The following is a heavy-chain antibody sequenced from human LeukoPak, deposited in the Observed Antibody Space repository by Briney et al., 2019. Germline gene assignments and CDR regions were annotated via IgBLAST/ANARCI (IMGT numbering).Heavy chain of an antibody. Sequence: SVKVSCKASGGTFSSYAISWVRQAPGQGLEWMGGIIPIFGTANYAQKFQGRVTITADESTSTAYMELSSLRPEDTAVYYCARDRDITWFDPWGQGTLVTVSS. CDR1: GGTFSSYA. CDR3: ARDRDITWFDP. V-gene: IGHV1-69*13. J-gene: IGHJ5*02. CDR2: IIPIFGTA. D-gene: IGHD2-15*01.